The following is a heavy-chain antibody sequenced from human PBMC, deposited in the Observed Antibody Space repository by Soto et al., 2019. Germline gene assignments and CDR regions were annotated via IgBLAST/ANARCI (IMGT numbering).Heavy chain of an antibody. CDR2: ISGTAGRT. CDR1: GFIFTRNA. J-gene: IGHJ3*02. D-gene: IGHD5-12*01. Sequence: GGSLRLSCQASGFIFTRNAVAWVRHAPGKGLEWLSGISGTAGRTYYADSVKGRFIISRDTSKNTVYLQMNSLRAEDTAIYYCAGRTVATSWTLDIWGQGTTVTVS. CDR3: AGRTVATSWTLDI. V-gene: IGHV3-23*01.